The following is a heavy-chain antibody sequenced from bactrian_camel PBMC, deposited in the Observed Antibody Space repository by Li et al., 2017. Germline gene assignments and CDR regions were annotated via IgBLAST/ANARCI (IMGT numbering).Heavy chain of an antibody. CDR2: ISSGGGTT. V-gene: IGHV3S40*01. Sequence: VQLVESGGGSVQAGGSLRLSCAASGYTVSSTRMGWFRQAPGKGLEWVSTISSGGGTTYYLDSVKGRFTISRDNAKNTVYQQMNSLKPEDTAVYYCVTGGRPFATIAPRRSLGTQVTVS. D-gene: IGHD4*01. J-gene: IGHJ4*01. CDR1: GYTVSSTR.